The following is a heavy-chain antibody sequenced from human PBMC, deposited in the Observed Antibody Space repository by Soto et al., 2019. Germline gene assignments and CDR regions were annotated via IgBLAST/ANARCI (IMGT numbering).Heavy chain of an antibody. D-gene: IGHD6-13*01. Sequence: ASETLSLTCTVSGGSISSSSYYWGWIRQPPGKGLEWIGSIYYSGSTYYNPSLKSRVTISVDTSKNQFSLKLSSVTAADTAVYYCANLLAVARYQSYYYGIDVWGQGTTVTVSS. CDR3: ANLLAVARYQSYYYGIDV. CDR2: IYYSGST. J-gene: IGHJ6*02. CDR1: GGSISSSSYY. V-gene: IGHV4-39*01.